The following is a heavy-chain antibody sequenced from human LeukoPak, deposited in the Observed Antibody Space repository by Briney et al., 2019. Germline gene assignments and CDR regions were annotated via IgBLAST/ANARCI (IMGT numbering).Heavy chain of an antibody. CDR2: ISYDGDNK. CDR1: GFSFGNYA. CDR3: ARGDDY. J-gene: IGHJ4*02. Sequence: GGSLRLSCTDSGFSFGNYAMYWVRQAPGKGLEWVAIISYDGDNKYHADSVKGRFTISRDNSRNTLFLQMNSLRADDTAVYYCARGDDYWGQGALVTVSS. V-gene: IGHV3-30*04.